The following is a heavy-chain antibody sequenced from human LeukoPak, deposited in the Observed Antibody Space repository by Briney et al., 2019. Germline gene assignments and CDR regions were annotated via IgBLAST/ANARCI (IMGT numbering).Heavy chain of an antibody. CDR3: AKGYYVSGYYYYGMDV. CDR2: ISGSGGST. J-gene: IGHJ6*02. CDR1: GFTFSSYV. D-gene: IGHD3-22*01. Sequence: GGSLRLSRAASGFTFSSYVMSWVPQAPGKGLEWVSAISGSGGSTYYADSVKGRFTISRDNSKNTLYLQMNSLRAEDTAVYYCAKGYYVSGYYYYGMDVWGQGTTVTVSS. V-gene: IGHV3-23*01.